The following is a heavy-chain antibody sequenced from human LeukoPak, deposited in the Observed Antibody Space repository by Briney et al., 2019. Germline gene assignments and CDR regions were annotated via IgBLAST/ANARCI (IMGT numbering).Heavy chain of an antibody. V-gene: IGHV1-69*13. CDR1: GGTFSSYA. CDR3: ARGEDYSNQLRNGNWFDP. Sequence: ASVKVSCKASGGTFSSYAISWVRQAPGQGLEWMGGIIPIFGTANYAQKFQGRVTITADESTSTAYMELSSLRSEDTAVYYCARGEDYSNQLRNGNWFDPWGQGTLVTVSS. D-gene: IGHD4-11*01. J-gene: IGHJ5*02. CDR2: IIPIFGTA.